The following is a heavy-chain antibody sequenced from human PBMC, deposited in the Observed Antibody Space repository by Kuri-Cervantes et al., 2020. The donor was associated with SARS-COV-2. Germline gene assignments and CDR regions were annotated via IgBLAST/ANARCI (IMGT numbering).Heavy chain of an antibody. D-gene: IGHD3-3*01. V-gene: IGHV1-69*06. Sequence: SVKVSCKASGGTFSSYAISWVRQAPGQGLEWMGRIIPIFGTANYAQKFQGRVTITADKSTSTAYMELSSLRSDDTAVYYCARAYYDFWSGPAPSYYYYYYMDVWGKGTTVTVSS. CDR3: ARAYYDFWSGPAPSYYYYYYMDV. CDR1: GGTFSSYA. J-gene: IGHJ6*03. CDR2: IIPIFGTA.